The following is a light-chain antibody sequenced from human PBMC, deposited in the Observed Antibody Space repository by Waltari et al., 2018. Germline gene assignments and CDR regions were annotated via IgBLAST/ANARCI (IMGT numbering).Light chain of an antibody. CDR3: QRYETYPYS. CDR2: DAS. J-gene: IGKJ2*03. V-gene: IGKV1-16*01. Sequence: DIQVTQSPSSLSASVGDRVTITCRASQDINIYLGWFQQKPGKAPRSLIYDASTLQSGVPSRFSGSGSGTEFTLTISSLQPEDFATYYCQRYETYPYSFGQGTTLEIK. CDR1: QDINIY.